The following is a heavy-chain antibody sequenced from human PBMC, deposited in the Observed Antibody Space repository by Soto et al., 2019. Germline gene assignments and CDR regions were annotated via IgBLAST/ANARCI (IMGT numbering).Heavy chain of an antibody. J-gene: IGHJ4*02. CDR2: IYWDDGK. V-gene: IGHV2-5*02. CDR1: GFSLRTSGVA. D-gene: IGHD4-17*01. CDR3: AHLTTGGFYFDY. Sequence: QITLKESGPTLVQPTQTLTLTCTFSGFSLRTSGVAVGWIRQPPGKALEWLALIYWDDGKRYSPSLKSRLTIPKDTSKNQVVLRMTNLDPVDTATYYCAHLTTGGFYFDYWGQGTLVTVSS.